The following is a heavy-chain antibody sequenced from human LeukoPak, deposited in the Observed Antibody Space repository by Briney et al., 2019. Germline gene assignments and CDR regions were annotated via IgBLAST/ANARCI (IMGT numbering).Heavy chain of an antibody. CDR3: ARSSIIAAAGPYYFDY. V-gene: IGHV1-69*06. Sequence: GASVKVSCKASGGTFSSYAISWVRQAPGQGLEWMGGIIPIFGTANDAQKFQGRVTITADKSTSTAYMELSSLRSEDTAMYYCARSSIIAAAGPYYFDYWGQGTLVTVFS. CDR2: IIPIFGTA. J-gene: IGHJ4*02. D-gene: IGHD6-13*01. CDR1: GGTFSSYA.